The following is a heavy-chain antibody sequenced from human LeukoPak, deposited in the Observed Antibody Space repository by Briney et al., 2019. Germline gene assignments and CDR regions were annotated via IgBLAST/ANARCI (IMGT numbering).Heavy chain of an antibody. CDR1: GGSISSYY. CDR2: IYYSGST. CDR3: ARGGLIAAAGFPPYMGV. Sequence: SETLSLTCTVSGGSISSYYWSWIRQPPGKGLEWIGYIYYSGSTNYNPSLKSRVTISVDTSKNQFSLKLSSVTAADTAVYYCARGGLIAAAGFPPYMGVWGKGTTVTVSS. V-gene: IGHV4-59*01. D-gene: IGHD6-13*01. J-gene: IGHJ6*03.